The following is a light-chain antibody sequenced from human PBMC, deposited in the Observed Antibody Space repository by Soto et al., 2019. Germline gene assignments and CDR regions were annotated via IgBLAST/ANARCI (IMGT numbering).Light chain of an antibody. CDR1: QSISSY. CDR3: QQTYSTPWT. CDR2: AAS. Sequence: DIQMTQSPSSLSASVVERVTITCRASQSISSYLNWYQQKPGKAPKLLIYAASSLQSGVPSRCSGSASGRDFTLTISSLQPEDFATYYCQQTYSTPWTFGQGTKVEIK. J-gene: IGKJ1*01. V-gene: IGKV1-39*01.